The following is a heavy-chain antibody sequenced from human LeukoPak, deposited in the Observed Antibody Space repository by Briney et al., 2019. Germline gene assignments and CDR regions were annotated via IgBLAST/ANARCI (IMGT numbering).Heavy chain of an antibody. Sequence: SETLSLTCTVSGGSISSYYWSWLRQPPGKGLEWIGYIYYSGSTNYNPSLKSRVTISVDTSKNQSSLKLSSVTAADTAVYYCARIAAAGSTWGQGTLVTVSS. V-gene: IGHV4-59*01. CDR2: IYYSGST. J-gene: IGHJ5*02. CDR1: GGSISSYY. D-gene: IGHD6-13*01. CDR3: ARIAAAGST.